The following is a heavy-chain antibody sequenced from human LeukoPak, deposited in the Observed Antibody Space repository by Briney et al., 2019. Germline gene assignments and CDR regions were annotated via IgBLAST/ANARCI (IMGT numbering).Heavy chain of an antibody. J-gene: IGHJ4*02. V-gene: IGHV1-46*01. CDR3: ARGFDSSGQDYEGFDY. Sequence: ASVKVSCKASGYTFTSYDINWVRQATGQGLEWMGIINPSGGSTSYAQKFQCRVTMTRDTSTSTVYMELSSLRSEDTAVYYCARGFDSSGQDYEGFDYWGQGTLVTVSS. CDR1: GYTFTSYD. CDR2: INPSGGST. D-gene: IGHD3-22*01.